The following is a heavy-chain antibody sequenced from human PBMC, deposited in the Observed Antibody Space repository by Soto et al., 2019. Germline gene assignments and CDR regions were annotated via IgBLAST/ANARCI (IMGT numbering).Heavy chain of an antibody. J-gene: IGHJ4*02. CDR3: AAWAEGATEVH. CDR1: GFTFSRYG. Sequence: GSPRLSCAASGFTFSRYGMHWVRQAPGKGLEWVAVISYDGCNKYYADSVEGRFTISRDNSKAILYLHMTRLSAEDKAVYYCAAWAEGATEVHWGQGTLVTVSS. CDR2: ISYDGCNK. V-gene: IGHV3-30*03. D-gene: IGHD2-15*01.